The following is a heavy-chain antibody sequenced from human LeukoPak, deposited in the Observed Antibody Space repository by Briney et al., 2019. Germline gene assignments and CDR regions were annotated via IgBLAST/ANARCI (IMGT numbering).Heavy chain of an antibody. CDR1: GGSISSGGYS. CDR2: IYHSGST. D-gene: IGHD3-3*01. J-gene: IGHJ6*02. Sequence: PSETLSLTCAVSGGSISSGGYSWSWIRQPPGKGLEWIGYIYHSGSTYYNPSLKSRVTISVDRSKNQFSLKLSSVTAADTAVYYCARERLLEWLLRARRGMDVWGQGTTVTVSS. CDR3: ARERLLEWLLRARRGMDV. V-gene: IGHV4-30-2*01.